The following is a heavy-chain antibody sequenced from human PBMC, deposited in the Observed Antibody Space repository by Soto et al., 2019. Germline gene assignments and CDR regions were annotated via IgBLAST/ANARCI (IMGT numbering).Heavy chain of an antibody. D-gene: IGHD2-15*01. J-gene: IGHJ3*02. CDR2: IYYSGST. CDR3: ALYCSGGSCYSGAFDI. Sequence: PSETLSLTCTVSGGYISRGDYYWSWIRQPPGKGLEWIGYIYYSGSTYYNPSLKSRVTISVDTSKNQFSLKLSSVTAADTAVYYCALYCSGGSCYSGAFDIWGQGTMVTVSS. V-gene: IGHV4-30-4*01. CDR1: GGYISRGDYY.